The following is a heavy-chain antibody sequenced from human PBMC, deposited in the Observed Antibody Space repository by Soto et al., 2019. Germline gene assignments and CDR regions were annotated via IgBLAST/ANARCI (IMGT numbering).Heavy chain of an antibody. CDR2: IYPGDSDT. Sequence: GESLQISCKGSGYSFTSYWIGWVRQMPGKGLEWMGIIYPGDSDTRYRPSFQGQVTISADKSISTAYLQWSSLKASDTAMYYCARPNYYDSSGYYGAFDIWGQGTMVTVSS. CDR3: ARPNYYDSSGYYGAFDI. D-gene: IGHD3-22*01. V-gene: IGHV5-51*01. J-gene: IGHJ3*02. CDR1: GYSFTSYW.